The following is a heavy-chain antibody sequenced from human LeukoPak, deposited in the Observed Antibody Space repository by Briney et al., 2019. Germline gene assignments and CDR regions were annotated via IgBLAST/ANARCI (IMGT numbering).Heavy chain of an antibody. D-gene: IGHD3-10*01. V-gene: IGHV3-30*18. CDR3: AKGFGEFDY. J-gene: IGHJ4*02. Sequence: GGSLRLSCAASGFTFSSYGMHWVRQAPGKGLEWVAVISYDGSNKYCADSVKGRFTISRDNSKNTLYLQMNSLRAEDTAVYYCAKGFGEFDYWGQGTLVTVSS. CDR2: ISYDGSNK. CDR1: GFTFSSYG.